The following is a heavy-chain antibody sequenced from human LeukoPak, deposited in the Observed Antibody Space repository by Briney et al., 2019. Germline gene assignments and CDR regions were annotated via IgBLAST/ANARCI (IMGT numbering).Heavy chain of an antibody. CDR2: IYPGDSDT. D-gene: IGHD3-22*01. J-gene: IGHJ6*03. CDR1: GYSFTSYW. Sequence: GESLQISCKGSGYSFTSYWIGWVRQMPGKGLEWMGIIYPGDSDTRYSPSFQGQVTISADKSISTAYLQWSSLKASDTAMYYCARLDSSGPYYYYYMDVWGKGTTVTISS. CDR3: ARLDSSGPYYYYYMDV. V-gene: IGHV5-51*01.